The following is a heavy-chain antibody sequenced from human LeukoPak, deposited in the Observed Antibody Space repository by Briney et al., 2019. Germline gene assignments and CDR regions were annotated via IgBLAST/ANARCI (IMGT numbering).Heavy chain of an antibody. Sequence: ASVNVSCKVSGYTLTELSMHWVRQAPGRGVEWMGGFDPEDGETIYAQKFQGRVTMTEDTTTNTAYMELSSLRSEDTAVYYCATDQGSYGFSILTNWGQRTLVTVSS. CDR1: GYTLTELS. V-gene: IGHV1-24*01. J-gene: IGHJ4*02. CDR3: ATDQGSYGFSILTN. D-gene: IGHD5-18*01. CDR2: FDPEDGET.